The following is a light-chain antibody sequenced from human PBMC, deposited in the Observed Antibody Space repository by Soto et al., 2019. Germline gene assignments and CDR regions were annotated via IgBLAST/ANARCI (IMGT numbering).Light chain of an antibody. CDR1: SSDVGGYNY. CDR3: SSYTTSSTYV. Sequence: QSVLTQPASVSGSPGQSIAISCTGTSSDVGGYNYVSWYQQHPGKAPKLMTYDVSNRPSGVSNRFSGSKSGNTAPLTISGLQAEDEADYYCSSYTTSSTYVFGTGTKVPVL. J-gene: IGLJ1*01. V-gene: IGLV2-14*01. CDR2: DVS.